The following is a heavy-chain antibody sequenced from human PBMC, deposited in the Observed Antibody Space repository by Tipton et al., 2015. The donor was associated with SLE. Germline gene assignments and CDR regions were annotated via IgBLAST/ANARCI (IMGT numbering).Heavy chain of an antibody. V-gene: IGHV4-39*01. J-gene: IGHJ4*02. Sequence: TLSLTCTVSGGSISSSSYYWGWIRQPPGKGLEWIGSIYYSGNTYYNPSLKNRVTISVDTSKNQFSRKLSSVTAADTAVYYCASITRDGADDYWGQGTLVTVSS. CDR1: GGSISSSSYY. CDR3: ASITRDGADDY. D-gene: IGHD1-14*01. CDR2: IYYSGNT.